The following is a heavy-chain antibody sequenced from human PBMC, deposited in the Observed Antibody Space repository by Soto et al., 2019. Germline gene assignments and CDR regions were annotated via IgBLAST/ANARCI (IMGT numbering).Heavy chain of an antibody. V-gene: IGHV3-30*03. CDR1: GFTFSNYG. D-gene: IGHD5-18*01. CDR2: VSGDGVNK. CDR3: GIEWHSDGYGAAFEG. Sequence: QVQLVESGGGVVQPGRSLRLSCAASGFTFSNYGMQWVRQAPGKGLEWVAAVSGDGVNKFYAGSVKGRFTISRDNSKNTLDLKVNSMRPEDTADYYGGIEWHSDGYGAAFEGWGQGTLVTVSS. J-gene: IGHJ3*01.